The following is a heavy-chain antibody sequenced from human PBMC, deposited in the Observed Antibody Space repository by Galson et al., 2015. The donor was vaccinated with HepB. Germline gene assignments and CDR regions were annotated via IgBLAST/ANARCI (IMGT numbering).Heavy chain of an antibody. Sequence: SLRLSCAASGFTFTYYVMHWVRQAPGKGLEWVAVISYDGSTKYYADSVKGRFAISRDNSKNTLYLQMNSLRAEDTAVYYCAKDYWNYPYYYGMDVWGQGTTVAVSS. CDR2: ISYDGSTK. J-gene: IGHJ6*02. V-gene: IGHV3-30*18. D-gene: IGHD1-7*01. CDR1: GFTFTYYV. CDR3: AKDYWNYPYYYGMDV.